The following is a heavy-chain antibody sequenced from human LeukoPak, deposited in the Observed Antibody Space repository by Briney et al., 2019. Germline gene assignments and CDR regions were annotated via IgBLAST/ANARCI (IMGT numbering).Heavy chain of an antibody. CDR2: INDSGRRT. J-gene: IGHJ6*02. D-gene: IGHD5-24*01. CDR1: GFIFSTYR. V-gene: IGHV3-23*01. Sequence: PGGSLSLSCAASGFIFSTYRMSWVRQAPGKGLEWVSLINDSGRRTYYADSVKGRFTVSRDNSKYTLYLQMNSLRVEDTAVYYCASSTYNYDYALDVWGQGTTVTVSS. CDR3: ASSTYNYDYALDV.